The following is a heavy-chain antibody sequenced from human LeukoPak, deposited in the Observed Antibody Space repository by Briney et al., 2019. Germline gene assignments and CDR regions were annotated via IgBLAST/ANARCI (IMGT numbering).Heavy chain of an antibody. Sequence: ASETLSLTCTVSGGSISPYYWSWIRQPPGKGLEWIGYIYYSGSTSYNPSLKSRVTISVDRSRNQFSLKLTSVTATDAAVYYCARVLIDSYYVVDYWGQGTLVTVSS. CDR3: ARVLIDSYYVVDY. CDR1: GGSISPYY. CDR2: IYYSGST. V-gene: IGHV4-59*01. D-gene: IGHD3-22*01. J-gene: IGHJ4*02.